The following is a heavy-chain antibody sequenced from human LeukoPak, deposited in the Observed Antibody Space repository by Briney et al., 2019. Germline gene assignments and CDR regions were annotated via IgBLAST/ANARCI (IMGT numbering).Heavy chain of an antibody. J-gene: IGHJ4*02. V-gene: IGHV3-21*01. CDR1: GFTFSSYS. D-gene: IGHD4-17*01. Sequence: KSGGSLRLSCAASGFTFSSYSMNWVRQAPGKGLEWVSSITSTSIYRYYADSVKGRFTISRDNSKNTLYLQMNSLRAEDTAVYYCAAITSVTTGDYWGQGTLVTVSS. CDR3: AAITSVTTGDY. CDR2: ITSTSIYR.